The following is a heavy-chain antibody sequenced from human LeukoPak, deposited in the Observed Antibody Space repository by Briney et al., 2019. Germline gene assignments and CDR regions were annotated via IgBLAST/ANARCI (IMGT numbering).Heavy chain of an antibody. Sequence: GGSLRLSCAASGFTFDDYAMHWVRQAPGKGLEWVSLISWDGGSTYYADSAKGRFTISRDNSKNSLYLQMNSLRAEDTVLYYCAKDIHTYSYGYLDPWGQGTLVTVXX. J-gene: IGHJ5*02. V-gene: IGHV3-43D*03. CDR1: GFTFDDYA. CDR2: ISWDGGST. CDR3: AKDIHTYSYGYLDP. D-gene: IGHD5-18*01.